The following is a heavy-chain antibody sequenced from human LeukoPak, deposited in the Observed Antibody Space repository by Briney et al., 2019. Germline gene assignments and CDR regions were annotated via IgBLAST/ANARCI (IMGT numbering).Heavy chain of an antibody. CDR3: ARGSPKLRYFAH. Sequence: PSETLSLTCAVYGGSFSGYYWSWIRQPPGKGLEWIGEINHSGSTNYNPSLKSRVTTSVDTSKNQFSLKLSSVTAADTAVYYCARGSPKLRYFAHWGQGTLVTVSS. J-gene: IGHJ4*02. D-gene: IGHD3-9*01. CDR1: GGSFSGYY. CDR2: INHSGST. V-gene: IGHV4-34*01.